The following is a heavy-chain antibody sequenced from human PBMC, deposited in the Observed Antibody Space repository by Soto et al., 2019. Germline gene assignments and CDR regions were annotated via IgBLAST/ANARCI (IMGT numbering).Heavy chain of an antibody. CDR3: ALRRVAAPDAFDI. CDR1: GYTFTSYD. V-gene: IGHV1-8*01. J-gene: IGHJ3*02. D-gene: IGHD2-15*01. Sequence: QVQLVQSGAEVKKPGASVKVSCMASGYTFTSYDINWVRQATGQGLEWMGWMNPNSGNTGYAQKFQGRVTMTRNTSISTAYMELSSLRSEDTAVYYCALRRVAAPDAFDIWGQGTMVTVSS. CDR2: MNPNSGNT.